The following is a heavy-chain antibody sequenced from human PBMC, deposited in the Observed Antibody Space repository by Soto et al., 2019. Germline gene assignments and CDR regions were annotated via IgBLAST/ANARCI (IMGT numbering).Heavy chain of an antibody. V-gene: IGHV1-18*01. D-gene: IGHD2-8*01. Sequence: QVQLVPSGAEVKKPGASVKVSCKASGYTFTSYGISWVRQAPGQGLEWMGWISAYNGNTNYPHKPQGRVTMTTDTTARTAYKVLSRLRADDKAVYYCARDKSSNFFVPLCRGPLVRVCS. CDR2: ISAYNGNT. J-gene: IGHJ5*01. CDR1: GYTFTSYG. CDR3: ARDKSSNFFVP.